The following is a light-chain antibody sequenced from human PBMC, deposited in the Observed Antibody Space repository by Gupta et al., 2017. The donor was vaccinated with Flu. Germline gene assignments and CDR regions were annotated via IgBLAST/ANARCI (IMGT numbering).Light chain of an antibody. V-gene: IGKV1-39*01. Sequence: DIQVTQSPSSLSASVGDKISITCRTSQSVGYKLSWYQQKKREAPRLLVYTISILQTGVPSRFSGSGSETEFTLTISGVQPEDSATYFCQQTDSTPYRFGQGTTMEI. CDR2: TIS. CDR1: QSVGYK. J-gene: IGKJ2*01. CDR3: QQTDSTPYR.